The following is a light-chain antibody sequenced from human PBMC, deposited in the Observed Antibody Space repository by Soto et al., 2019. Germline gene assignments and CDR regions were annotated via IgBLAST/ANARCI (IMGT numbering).Light chain of an antibody. CDR3: ISYTTSSTLYVV. J-gene: IGLJ2*01. V-gene: IGLV2-14*01. CDR2: DDS. Sequence: QSARTQPASVSGSPGQSITISCTGTSSDVGGYNYVSWYQQHPGKAPKLMIYDDSNRPSGVSNRFSGSKSGNTASLTISGLQAEDEADYYCISYTTSSTLYVVFGGGTKLTVL. CDR1: SSDVGGYNY.